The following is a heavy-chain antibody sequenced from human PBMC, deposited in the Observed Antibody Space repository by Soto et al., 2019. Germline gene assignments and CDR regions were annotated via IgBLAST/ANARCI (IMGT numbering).Heavy chain of an antibody. J-gene: IGHJ6*02. CDR1: GFTFSSYS. Sequence: EVQLVESGGGLVKPGGSLRLSCAASGFTFSSYSMNWVRQAPGKGLEWVSSISSSSSYIYYADSVKGRFTISRDNAKNSLYLQMNSLRAEDTAVYYCAREMVSVAATRMLGYYYYGMDVWGQGTTVTVSS. V-gene: IGHV3-21*01. D-gene: IGHD2-15*01. CDR3: AREMVSVAATRMLGYYYYGMDV. CDR2: ISSSSSYI.